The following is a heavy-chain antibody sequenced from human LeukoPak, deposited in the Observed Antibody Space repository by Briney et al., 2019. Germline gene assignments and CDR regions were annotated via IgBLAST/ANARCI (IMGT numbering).Heavy chain of an antibody. CDR1: GHSISSGYY. D-gene: IGHD5-24*01. V-gene: IGHV4-38-2*02. CDR2: NYHSGIT. Sequence: KPSETLSLTCTVSGHSISSGYYWAWTGQPPGKGLEWIGSNYHSGITYYNPSLKSRVTKSVDTSKNQFSLKLSSVTAADTGVYYCARSRDGYTGYFDYWGQGTLVTVSS. J-gene: IGHJ4*02. CDR3: ARSRDGYTGYFDY.